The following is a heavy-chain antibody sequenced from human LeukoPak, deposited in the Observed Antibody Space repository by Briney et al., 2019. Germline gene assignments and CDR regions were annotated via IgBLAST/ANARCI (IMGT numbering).Heavy chain of an antibody. J-gene: IGHJ4*02. V-gene: IGHV3-23*01. CDR3: ARSGTAMVYDY. D-gene: IGHD5-18*01. Sequence: GGSLRLSCAASGFTFSSYAMSWVRQAPGKGLEWVSAISGSGGSTYYADSVKGRFTISRDNAKNSLYLQMNSLRAEDTAVYYCARSGTAMVYDYWGQGTLVTVSS. CDR1: GFTFSSYA. CDR2: ISGSGGST.